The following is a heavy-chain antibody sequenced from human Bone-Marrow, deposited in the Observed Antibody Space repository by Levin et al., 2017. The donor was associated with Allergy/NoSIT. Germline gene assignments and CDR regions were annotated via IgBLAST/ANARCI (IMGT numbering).Heavy chain of an antibody. CDR2: ISGGGGST. CDR1: GFSFSSYA. D-gene: IGHD2-2*01. Sequence: GESLKVSCAASGFSFSSYAMSWVRQAPGKGLEWVSAISGGGGSTYYADAVKGRFTISRDNSKNTLYLQMNSLRVEDTALYYCAKAHIVVIPAAIRSFDYWGQGTLVTVSS. V-gene: IGHV3-23*01. J-gene: IGHJ4*02. CDR3: AKAHIVVIPAAIRSFDY.